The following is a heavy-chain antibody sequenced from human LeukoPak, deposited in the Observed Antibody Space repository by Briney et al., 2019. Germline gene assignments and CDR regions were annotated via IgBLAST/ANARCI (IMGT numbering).Heavy chain of an antibody. J-gene: IGHJ4*02. CDR2: ISSSGSTI. V-gene: IGHV3-48*03. CDR3: ARSAGFGIVVVPAAVDY. Sequence: GGSLRLSCAASGFTFSSYEMNWVRQAPGKGLEWVSYISSSGSTIYYADSVKGRFTISRDNAKNLLYLQMNSLRAEDTAVYYCARSAGFGIVVVPAAVDYWGQGTLVTVSS. D-gene: IGHD2-2*01. CDR1: GFTFSSYE.